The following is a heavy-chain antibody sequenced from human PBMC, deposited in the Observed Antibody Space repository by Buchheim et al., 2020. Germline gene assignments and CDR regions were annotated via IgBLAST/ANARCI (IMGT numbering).Heavy chain of an antibody. Sequence: QVQLQESGPGLVKPSETLSLTCTVSGGSISSYYWSWIRQPPGKGLEWIGYIYYSGSTNYNPSLKSRVTISVDTSKNQFSLKLSSVTAADTAVYYCAGAGTLPSPFDYWGQGTL. CDR1: GGSISSYY. CDR3: AGAGTLPSPFDY. D-gene: IGHD1-14*01. J-gene: IGHJ4*02. V-gene: IGHV4-59*01. CDR2: IYYSGST.